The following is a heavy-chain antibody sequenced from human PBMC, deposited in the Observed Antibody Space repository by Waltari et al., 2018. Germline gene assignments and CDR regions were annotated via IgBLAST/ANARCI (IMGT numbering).Heavy chain of an antibody. V-gene: IGHV3-7*03. CDR2: IKPDGSEK. CDR1: GFTFSNEG. J-gene: IGHJ6*02. Sequence: EVQLVEFGGGLVQPGGPLRLSCGASGFTFSNEGMDWVRQAPGKGLEWVANIKPDGSEKYSVDSVKGRFTISRDNAKNSVYLQMNSLRVEDTAVYYCSRRLDAWGQGTTVTVSS. CDR3: SRRLDA.